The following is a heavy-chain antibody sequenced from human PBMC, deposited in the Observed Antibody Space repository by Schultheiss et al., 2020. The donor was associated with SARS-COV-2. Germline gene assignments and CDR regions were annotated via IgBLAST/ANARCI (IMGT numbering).Heavy chain of an antibody. CDR2: ISSRSSYI. CDR1: GFTFSSFS. D-gene: IGHD3-10*01. Sequence: GGSLRLSCAASGFTFSSFSMNWVRQAPGKGLEWVSSISSRSSYIKYADSVKGRFTISRDNAKNSLYLQMNSLRAEDSAVYYCARDQGLGLTMVRPWGLDVWGQGTTVTVSS. CDR3: ARDQGLGLTMVRPWGLDV. V-gene: IGHV3-21*01. J-gene: IGHJ6*02.